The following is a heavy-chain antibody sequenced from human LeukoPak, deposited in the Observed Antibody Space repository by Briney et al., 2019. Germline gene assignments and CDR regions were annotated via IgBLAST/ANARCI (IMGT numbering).Heavy chain of an antibody. CDR3: ARGGDFWSGYILSFNDY. Sequence: GASVKDSCKASGYTFTGYYMHWVRQAPGQGLEWMGWINPNSGGTNYAQKFQGRVTMTRDTSISTAYMELSRLRSDDTAVYYCARGGDFWSGYILSFNDYWGQGTLVTVSS. CDR2: INPNSGGT. J-gene: IGHJ4*02. V-gene: IGHV1-2*02. D-gene: IGHD3-3*01. CDR1: GYTFTGYY.